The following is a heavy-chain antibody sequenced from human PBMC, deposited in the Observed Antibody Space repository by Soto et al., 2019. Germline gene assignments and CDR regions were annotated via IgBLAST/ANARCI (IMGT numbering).Heavy chain of an antibody. CDR3: AKKGSPSGDHINWDFDL. J-gene: IGHJ2*01. V-gene: IGHV3-23*01. D-gene: IGHD7-27*01. CDR1: GFSCRSDA. Sequence: GGSLRLSCAASGFSCRSDAMGWVRQGPGKGLEWISTIIGSGGSAYYADSVKGRFTISRDNSKNTLYLQMASLSADDTAVYFCAKKGSPSGDHINWDFDLW. CDR2: IIGSGGSA.